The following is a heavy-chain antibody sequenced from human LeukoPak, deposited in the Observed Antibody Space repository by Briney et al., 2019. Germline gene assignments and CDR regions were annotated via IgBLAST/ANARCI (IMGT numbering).Heavy chain of an antibody. CDR2: INHSGST. Sequence: GSLRLSCAASGFTLSTYWMHWIRQPPGKGLEWIGEINHSGSTNYNPSLKSRVTISVDTSKNQFSLKLSSVTAADTAVYYCARGRRYCSGGSCYKVWDYWGQGTLVTVSS. CDR3: ARGRRYCSGGSCYKVWDY. J-gene: IGHJ4*02. D-gene: IGHD2-15*01. V-gene: IGHV4-34*01. CDR1: GFTLSTYW.